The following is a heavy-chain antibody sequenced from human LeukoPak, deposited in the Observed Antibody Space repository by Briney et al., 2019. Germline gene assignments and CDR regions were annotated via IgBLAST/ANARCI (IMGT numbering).Heavy chain of an antibody. D-gene: IGHD2-2*01. CDR1: GYTLTGYY. CDR3: ARDLGGLGYCSSTSCYEWFDP. J-gene: IGHJ5*02. CDR2: INPNSGGT. Sequence: GASVKVSCKASGYTLTGYYMHWVRQAPGQGLEWMGWINPNSGGTNYAQKFQGRVTMTRDTSISTAYMELSRLRSDDTAVYYCARDLGGLGYCSSTSCYEWFDPWGQGTLVTVSS. V-gene: IGHV1-2*02.